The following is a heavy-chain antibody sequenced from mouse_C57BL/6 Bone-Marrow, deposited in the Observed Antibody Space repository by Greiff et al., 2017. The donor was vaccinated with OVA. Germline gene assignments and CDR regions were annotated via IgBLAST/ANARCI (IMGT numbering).Heavy chain of an antibody. J-gene: IGHJ4*01. V-gene: IGHV5-15*01. CDR3: ARHAMDY. CDR1: GFTFSDYG. CDR2: ISNLAYSI. Sequence: EVNLVESGGGLVQPGGSLKLSCAASGFTFSDYGMAWVRQAPRKGPEWVAFISNLAYSIYYADTVTGRFTISRENAKNTLYLEMSSLRSEDTAMYYCARHAMDYWGQGTSVTVSS.